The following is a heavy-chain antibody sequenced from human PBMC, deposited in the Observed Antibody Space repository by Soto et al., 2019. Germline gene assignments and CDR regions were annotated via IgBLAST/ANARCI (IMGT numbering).Heavy chain of an antibody. CDR3: AKETHSSGYGSYFDY. J-gene: IGHJ4*02. D-gene: IGHD3-22*01. CDR1: GFTFSNYG. V-gene: IGHV3-30*18. Sequence: GGSLRLSCAASGFTFSNYGMHWVRQAPGKGLEWVAVISKDGSTKYDADSVKGRFTISRDNSRNTLYLQMNSLRAEDTAVYYCAKETHSSGYGSYFDYWGPGTLVTVSS. CDR2: ISKDGSTK.